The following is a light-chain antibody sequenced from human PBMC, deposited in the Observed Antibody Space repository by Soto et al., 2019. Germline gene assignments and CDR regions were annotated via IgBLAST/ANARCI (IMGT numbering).Light chain of an antibody. Sequence: QSALTQPRSVSGSPGQSVTISCTGTSSDVGGYNYVSWYQQHPGKAPKLMIYDVNKRPSGVPDRFSGSKSGNTASLTISGLQAEDGADYYCCSYAGSYTGVFGGGTNSPS. J-gene: IGLJ2*01. V-gene: IGLV2-11*01. CDR2: DVN. CDR1: SSDVGGYNY. CDR3: CSYAGSYTGV.